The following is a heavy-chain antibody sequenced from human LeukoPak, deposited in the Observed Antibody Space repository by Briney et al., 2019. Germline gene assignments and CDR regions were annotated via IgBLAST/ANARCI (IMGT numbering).Heavy chain of an antibody. CDR1: GFTFSSFG. D-gene: IGHD1-26*01. V-gene: IGHV3-30*02. CDR3: AREILGSAFSFDY. Sequence: GGSLRLSCAASGFTFSSFGIHWVRQAPGKGLEWVAFIRSDGSNKYYADSVKGRFTISRDNSKNTLYLQMNNLRPEDTAIYYCAREILGSAFSFDYWGQGTLVTVSS. J-gene: IGHJ4*02. CDR2: IRSDGSNK.